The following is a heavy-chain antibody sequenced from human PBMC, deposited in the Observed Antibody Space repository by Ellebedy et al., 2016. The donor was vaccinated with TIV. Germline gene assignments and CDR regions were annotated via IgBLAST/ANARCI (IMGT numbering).Heavy chain of an antibody. D-gene: IGHD2-2*01. Sequence: GESLKISCAASGFTFSSYAMHWVRQAPGKGLEWVAVISYDGSNKYYADSVKGRFTISRDNSKNTLYLQMNSQRAEDTAVYYCARDGADAIGPFDYWGQGTLVTVSS. CDR2: ISYDGSNK. J-gene: IGHJ4*02. CDR3: ARDGADAIGPFDY. CDR1: GFTFSSYA. V-gene: IGHV3-30-3*01.